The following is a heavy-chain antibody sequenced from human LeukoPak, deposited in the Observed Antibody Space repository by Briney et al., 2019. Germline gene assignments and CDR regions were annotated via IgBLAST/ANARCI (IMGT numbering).Heavy chain of an antibody. Sequence: SETLSLTCTVSGYSISSGYYWGWIRQPPGKGLEWIGSIYHSGSTYYNPSLKSRVTISVDTSKNQFSLKLSSVTAADTAVYYCARDDGFGELRYNWFDPWGQGTLVTVSS. J-gene: IGHJ5*02. V-gene: IGHV4-38-2*02. CDR1: GYSISSGYY. D-gene: IGHD3-10*01. CDR3: ARDDGFGELRYNWFDP. CDR2: IYHSGST.